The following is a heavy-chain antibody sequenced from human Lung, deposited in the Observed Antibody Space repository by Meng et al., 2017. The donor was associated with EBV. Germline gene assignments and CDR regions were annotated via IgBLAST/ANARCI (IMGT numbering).Heavy chain of an antibody. CDR2: TYYRSKWYN. CDR1: GGSGSSSSAA. V-gene: IGHV6-1*01. Sequence: PLQQRAPELVNPSQPPSRTCVISGGSGSSSSAAWTWIRQSPPRGLEWLGRTYYRSKWYNDYAVFVKSRITINPDTSKNQFSLQLNSVTPEDTAVYYCARGATSVFDLWGRGTLVPVSS. J-gene: IGHJ2*01. CDR3: ARGATSVFDL.